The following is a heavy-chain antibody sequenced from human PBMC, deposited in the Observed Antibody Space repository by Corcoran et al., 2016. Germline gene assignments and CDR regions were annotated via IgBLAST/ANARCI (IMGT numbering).Heavy chain of an antibody. D-gene: IGHD6-13*01. Sequence: QVQLVQSGAEVKKPGPSVKVSCKASGGTFSSYAISWVRQAPGQGLEWMGGIIPIFGTANYAQKFQGRVTITADESTSTAYMELSSLRSEDTAVYYWARDSGQEVGVHSSSWPSQYNWFDPWGQGTLVTVSS. J-gene: IGHJ5*02. CDR3: ARDSGQEVGVHSSSWPSQYNWFDP. CDR2: IIPIFGTA. V-gene: IGHV1-69*01. CDR1: GGTFSSYA.